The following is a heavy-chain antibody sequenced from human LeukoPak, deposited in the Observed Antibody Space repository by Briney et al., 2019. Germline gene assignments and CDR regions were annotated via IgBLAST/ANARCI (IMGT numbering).Heavy chain of an antibody. J-gene: IGHJ4*02. V-gene: IGHV4-59*01. Sequence: SETLSLTCTVSGGSISSYYWSWIRQPPGKGLEWIGYICYSGSTNYNPSLKSRVTISVDTSKNQFSLKLSSVTAADTAVYYCARDASYGKYYFDYWGQGTLVTVSS. CDR1: GGSISSYY. CDR2: ICYSGST. D-gene: IGHD3-10*01. CDR3: ARDASYGKYYFDY.